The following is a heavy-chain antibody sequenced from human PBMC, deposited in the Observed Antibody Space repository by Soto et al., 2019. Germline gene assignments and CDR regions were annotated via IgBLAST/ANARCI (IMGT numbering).Heavy chain of an antibody. D-gene: IGHD3-22*01. Sequence: GESLKISCKGSGYSFTSYWISWVRQMPGKGLEWMGRIDPSDSYTNYSPSFQGHVTISADKSISTAYLQWSSLKASDTAMYYCARRDHYYDSSGYPQYYYYGMDVWGQGTTVTVSS. CDR1: GYSFTSYW. V-gene: IGHV5-10-1*01. CDR2: IDPSDSYT. CDR3: ARRDHYYDSSGYPQYYYYGMDV. J-gene: IGHJ6*02.